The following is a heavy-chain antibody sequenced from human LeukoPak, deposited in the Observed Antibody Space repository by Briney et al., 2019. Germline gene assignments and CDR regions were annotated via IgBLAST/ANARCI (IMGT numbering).Heavy chain of an antibody. J-gene: IGHJ4*02. CDR1: GGSFSGYY. Sequence: PSETLSLTCAVYGGSFSGYYWSWIRQPPGKGLEWIGEINHSGSTNYNPSLKSRVTISVDTSKNQFSLKLSSVTAADTAVYYCARESPIASGCSGGSCYGFDYWGQGTLVAVSS. CDR3: ARESPIASGCSGGSCYGFDY. CDR2: INHSGST. V-gene: IGHV4-34*01. D-gene: IGHD2-15*01.